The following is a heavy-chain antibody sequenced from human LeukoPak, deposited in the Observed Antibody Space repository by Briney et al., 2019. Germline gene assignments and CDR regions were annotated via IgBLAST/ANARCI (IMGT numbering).Heavy chain of an antibody. V-gene: IGHV1-69*05. CDR1: GGTFSSYA. CDR2: IIPIFGTA. J-gene: IGHJ6*03. D-gene: IGHD3-9*01. Sequence: SVKVSCKASGGTFSSYAISWVRQAPGQGLEWMGGIIPIFGTANYAQKFQGRVTITTDESTSTAYMELSSLRSEDTAVYYCARAHHDILTGYYMDVWGKGTTVTVSS. CDR3: ARAHHDILTGYYMDV.